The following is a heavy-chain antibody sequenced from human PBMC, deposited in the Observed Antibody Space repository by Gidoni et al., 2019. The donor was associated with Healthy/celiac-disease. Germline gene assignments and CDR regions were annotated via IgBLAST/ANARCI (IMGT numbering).Heavy chain of an antibody. Sequence: EVQLVESGGGLVQPGGSLRLSCAASGFTFSSYWMHWFRQAPGKGLVWVSRINSDGSSTSYADSVKGRFTISRDNAKNTLYLQMNSLRAEDTAVYYCARAPVRNLFFDYWGQGTLVTVSS. J-gene: IGHJ4*02. CDR1: GFTFSSYW. CDR3: ARAPVRNLFFDY. D-gene: IGHD1-1*01. V-gene: IGHV3-74*01. CDR2: INSDGSST.